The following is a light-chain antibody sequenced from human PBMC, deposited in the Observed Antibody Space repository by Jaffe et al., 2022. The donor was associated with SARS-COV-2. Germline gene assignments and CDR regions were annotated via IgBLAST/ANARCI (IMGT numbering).Light chain of an antibody. CDR2: WAS. Sequence: DIVMTQSPDSLPVSLGERATINCKSSQSVLYSSNNQNYLAWYQQKPGQPPKLVIYWASTRESGVPDRFSGSGSGTDFTLTISSLQAEDVAVYYCQQYYTTPPTFGQGTKVEIK. V-gene: IGKV4-1*01. CDR1: QSVLYSSNNQNY. J-gene: IGKJ1*01. CDR3: QQYYTTPPT.